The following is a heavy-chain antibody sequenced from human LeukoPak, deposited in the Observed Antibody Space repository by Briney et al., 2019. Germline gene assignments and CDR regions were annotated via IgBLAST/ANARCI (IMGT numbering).Heavy chain of an antibody. Sequence: EGSPRLSCAASGFTFSSYAMSWVRQAPGKGLEWVSTISGSGGSTYYADSVKGRFTISRDNSKNTLYLQMNSLRAEDTAVYYCAKPAPGYSSSWYFGFGYWGQGTLATVSS. D-gene: IGHD6-13*01. CDR3: AKPAPGYSSSWYFGFGY. V-gene: IGHV3-23*01. J-gene: IGHJ4*02. CDR2: ISGSGGST. CDR1: GFTFSSYA.